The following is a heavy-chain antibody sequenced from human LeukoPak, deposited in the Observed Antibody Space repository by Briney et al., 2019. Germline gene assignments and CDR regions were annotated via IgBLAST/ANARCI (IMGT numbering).Heavy chain of an antibody. V-gene: IGHV4-39*07. Sequence: PSETLSLTCTVSGGSLSSSSYYWGWIRQPPGKGLEWIGSIYYSGSTYYNPSLKSRVTISVDTSKNQFSLKLSSVTAADTAVYYCARMDTAMVPPNYWGQGTLVTVSS. J-gene: IGHJ4*02. CDR1: GGSLSSSSYY. CDR2: IYYSGST. CDR3: ARMDTAMVPPNY. D-gene: IGHD5-18*01.